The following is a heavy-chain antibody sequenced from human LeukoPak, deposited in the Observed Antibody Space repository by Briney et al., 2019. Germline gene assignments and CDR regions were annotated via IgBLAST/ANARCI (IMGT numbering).Heavy chain of an antibody. J-gene: IGHJ6*03. CDR2: ISSSSSSI. CDR3: ARGDFWSGDYYMDV. Sequence: GGSLRLSCAASGFTFSSYSMNWVRQAPGKGPEWVSYISSSSSSIYYADSVKGRFTISRDNAKNSLYLQMNSLRAEDTAVYYCARGDFWSGDYYMDVWGKGTTVTVSS. CDR1: GFTFSSYS. V-gene: IGHV3-48*04. D-gene: IGHD3-3*01.